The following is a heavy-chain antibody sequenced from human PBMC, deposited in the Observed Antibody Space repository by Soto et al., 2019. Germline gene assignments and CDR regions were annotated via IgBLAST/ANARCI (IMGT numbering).Heavy chain of an antibody. CDR1: GGTFSSYA. Sequence: SVKVSCKASGGTFSSYAISWVRQAPGQGLEWMGGIIPIFGTANYAQKFQGRVTITADESTSTAYMELSSLRSEDTAVYYCARGRNCGGDCYSSPYNWFDPWGQGTLVTVSS. V-gene: IGHV1-69*13. J-gene: IGHJ5*02. CDR2: IIPIFGTA. CDR3: ARGRNCGGDCYSSPYNWFDP. D-gene: IGHD2-21*02.